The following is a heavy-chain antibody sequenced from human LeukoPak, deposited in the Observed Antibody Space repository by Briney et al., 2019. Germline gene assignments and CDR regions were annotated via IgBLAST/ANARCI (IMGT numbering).Heavy chain of an antibody. CDR2: ISGSGSGSNT. J-gene: IGHJ4*02. D-gene: IGHD3-10*01. Sequence: GGSLRLSCAASGFTFSSYAMNWVRQAPGKGLEWVSGISGSGSGSNTYYADSVKGRFTISRDNSKNALYLQLNSLRAEDMAVYYCAKTGSRAQGGLDYWGQGTLVTVSS. CDR3: AKTGSRAQGGLDY. V-gene: IGHV3-23*01. CDR1: GFTFSSYA.